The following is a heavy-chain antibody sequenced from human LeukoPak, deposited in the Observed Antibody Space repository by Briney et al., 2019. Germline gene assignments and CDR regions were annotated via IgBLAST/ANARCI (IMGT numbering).Heavy chain of an antibody. Sequence: SETLSLTCTVSGGSISSSSYYWGWIRQPPGKGLEWIGSIHYSGSTYYNPSLKSRVTISVATSKTRSSLKLSSVAAADSAVYYCARHDCSSTSCSYLPWGHGTLVTVSS. CDR3: ARHDCSSTSCSYLP. J-gene: IGHJ5*02. CDR2: IHYSGST. CDR1: GGSISSSSYY. D-gene: IGHD2-2*01. V-gene: IGHV4-39*01.